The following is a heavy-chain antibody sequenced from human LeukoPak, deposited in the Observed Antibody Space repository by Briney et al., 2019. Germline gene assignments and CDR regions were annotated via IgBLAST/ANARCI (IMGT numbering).Heavy chain of an antibody. J-gene: IGHJ2*01. CDR3: ARAWDCSSTSCYVYFDY. Sequence: GASVKVSCKASGYTFNSYGLTWVRQAPGQGLEWMGWISAYKINTNYAQKFQGRVTMTTDTSTSTAYMELRSLRSDDTAVYFCARAWDCSSTSCYVYFDYWGRGTLVTVSS. CDR1: GYTFNSYG. V-gene: IGHV1-18*01. D-gene: IGHD2-2*01. CDR2: ISAYKINT.